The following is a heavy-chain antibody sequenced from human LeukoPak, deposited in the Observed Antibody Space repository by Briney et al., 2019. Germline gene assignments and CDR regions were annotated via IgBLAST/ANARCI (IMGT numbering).Heavy chain of an antibody. CDR3: ARGYYYDSSGYWLDY. D-gene: IGHD3-22*01. Sequence: GGSLRLSCAASGFTFSSCWMSWVRQAPGKGPEWVANIKHDGSEKYYVDSVKGRVTISRDNAKNSLYLQVNSLRAEDTAVYYCARGYYYDSSGYWLDYWGQGTLVTVSS. CDR1: GFTFSSCW. CDR2: IKHDGSEK. J-gene: IGHJ4*02. V-gene: IGHV3-7*01.